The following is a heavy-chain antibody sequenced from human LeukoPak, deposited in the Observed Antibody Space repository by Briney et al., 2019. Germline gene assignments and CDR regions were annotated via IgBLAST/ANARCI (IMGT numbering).Heavy chain of an antibody. D-gene: IGHD3-3*01. CDR2: ISYDGSNK. V-gene: IGHV3-30*03. CDR3: AVYATIFDAFDI. CDR1: GFTFSSYG. Sequence: GGSLRLSCAASGFTFSSYGMHWVRQAPGKGLEWVAVISYDGSNKYYADSVKGRFTISRDNSKNTLYLQMNSLRAEDTAVYYCAVYATIFDAFDIWGQGTMVTVSS. J-gene: IGHJ3*02.